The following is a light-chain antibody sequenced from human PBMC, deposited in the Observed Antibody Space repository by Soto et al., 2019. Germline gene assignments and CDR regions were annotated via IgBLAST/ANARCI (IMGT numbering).Light chain of an antibody. CDR3: SSYAGRDIWV. V-gene: IGLV2-8*01. Sequence: QSALTQPPSASGSRGQSVTISCTGTSVDINYVSWFQQHPGKAPKRIICEVTTRPSGVPDRFSGSKSGNTASLTVSGRQDDDEADYYCSSYAGRDIWVFGGGTKVTVL. J-gene: IGLJ3*02. CDR1: SVDINY. CDR2: EVT.